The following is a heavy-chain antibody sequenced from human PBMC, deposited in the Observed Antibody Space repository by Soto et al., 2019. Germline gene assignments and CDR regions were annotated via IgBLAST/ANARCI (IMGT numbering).Heavy chain of an antibody. CDR1: GGSISSGGYY. CDR3: AKGVPAAIFWFDP. D-gene: IGHD2-2*01. Sequence: QVQLQESGPGLVKPSQTLSLTCTVSGGSISSGGYYWSWIRQHPGKGLEWIGYIYYSGSTYYNPFLNSRVTISVDTSKDQFSLKRRSVTAADTAVYYWAKGVPAAIFWFDPWGQGPLVTVSS. J-gene: IGHJ5*02. CDR2: IYYSGST. V-gene: IGHV4-31*03.